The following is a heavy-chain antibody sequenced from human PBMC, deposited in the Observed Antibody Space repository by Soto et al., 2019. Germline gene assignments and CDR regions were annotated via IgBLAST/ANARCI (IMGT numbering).Heavy chain of an antibody. V-gene: IGHV3-49*04. J-gene: IGHJ5*02. Sequence: QRLSCTASGFTFGDYAMSWVRQAPGKGLEWVGFIRSKAYGGTTEYAASVKGRFTISRDDSKSIAYLQMNSLKTEDTAVYYCTRDITISTTNPRPWGQGTLVTVSS. CDR3: TRDITISTTNPRP. D-gene: IGHD3-3*01. CDR1: GFTFGDYA. CDR2: IRSKAYGGTT.